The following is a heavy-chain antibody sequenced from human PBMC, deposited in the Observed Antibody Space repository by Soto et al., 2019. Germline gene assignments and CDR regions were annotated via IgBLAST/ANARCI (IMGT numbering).Heavy chain of an antibody. CDR2: ISYDGSNK. V-gene: IGHV3-30-3*01. CDR1: GFTFSSYA. J-gene: IGHJ6*02. CDR3: ARGLARPTAYYYGKDV. Sequence: PGGSLRLSCAASGFTFSSYAMHWVRQAPGKGLEWVAVISYDGSNKYYADSVKGRFTISRDNSKNTLYLQMNSLRAEDTAVYYCARGLARPTAYYYGKDVWGQGTTVTVSS. D-gene: IGHD5-18*01.